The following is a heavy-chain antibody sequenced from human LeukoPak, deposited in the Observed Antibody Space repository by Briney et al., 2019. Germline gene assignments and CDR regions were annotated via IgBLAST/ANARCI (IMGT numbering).Heavy chain of an antibody. CDR2: IYHSGST. J-gene: IGHJ4*02. Sequence: SETLSLTCAVSGYSISSGYYWGWIRQPPGKGLEWIGSIYHSGSTYYNPSLKSRVTISVDTSKNQFSPKLSSVTAADTAVYYCARKNSGYDYYFDYWGQGTLVTVSS. V-gene: IGHV4-38-2*01. CDR3: ARKNSGYDYYFDY. CDR1: GYSISSGYY. D-gene: IGHD5-12*01.